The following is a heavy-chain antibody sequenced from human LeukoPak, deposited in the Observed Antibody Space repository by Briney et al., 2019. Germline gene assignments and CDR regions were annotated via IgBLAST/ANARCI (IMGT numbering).Heavy chain of an antibody. CDR3: ARVAAAIPRWYFDL. J-gene: IGHJ2*01. Sequence: SVKVSCRTSGGIITNYAISWVRQAPGQGLEWVGVIIPIFGTSNYAQKFQGRVTITADKSTNTAYMELSSLRSEDTAVYYCARVAAAIPRWYFDLWGRGTLVTVSS. D-gene: IGHD2-2*01. CDR2: IIPIFGTS. V-gene: IGHV1-69*06. CDR1: GGIITNYA.